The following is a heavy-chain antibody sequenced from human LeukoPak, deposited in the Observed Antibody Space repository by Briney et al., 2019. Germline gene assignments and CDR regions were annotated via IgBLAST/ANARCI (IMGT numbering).Heavy chain of an antibody. CDR2: ISGSGGST. J-gene: IGHJ4*02. CDR1: GFTFSSYA. CDR3: ARGQQLVQWYFDY. D-gene: IGHD6-13*01. V-gene: IGHV3-23*01. Sequence: GGSLRLSCAASGFTFSSYAMSWVRQAPGKGLEWVSAISGSGGSTYYADPVKGRFTISRDNSKNTLYLQMNSLRAEDTAVYYCARGQQLVQWYFDYWGQGTLVTVSS.